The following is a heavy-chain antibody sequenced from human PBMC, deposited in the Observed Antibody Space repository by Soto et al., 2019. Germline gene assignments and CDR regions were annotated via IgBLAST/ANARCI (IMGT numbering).Heavy chain of an antibody. CDR3: ASGSMVRGPTPCDY. D-gene: IGHD3-10*01. Sequence: SETLSLTCNVSGGSIRSYYWNWIRQPPGKTLEWIGDVYYSGSANYNPSLKSRVTISVHMSRNQFSLKLNSVTAADTAVYYCASGSMVRGPTPCDYWGQGTLVTVS. CDR2: VYYSGSA. CDR1: GGSIRSYY. J-gene: IGHJ4*02. V-gene: IGHV4-59*01.